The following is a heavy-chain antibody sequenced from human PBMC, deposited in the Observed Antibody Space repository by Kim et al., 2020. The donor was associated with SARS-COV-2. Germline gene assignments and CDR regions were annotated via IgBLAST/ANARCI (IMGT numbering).Heavy chain of an antibody. V-gene: IGHV4-30-2*04. CDR3: ARRGYSYGHVFDY. J-gene: IGHJ4*02. Sequence: TPAPKSRVAIPGDTPKNQFSLKLSSVTAAVTAVYYCARRGYSYGHVFDYWGQGTLVTVSS. D-gene: IGHD5-18*01.